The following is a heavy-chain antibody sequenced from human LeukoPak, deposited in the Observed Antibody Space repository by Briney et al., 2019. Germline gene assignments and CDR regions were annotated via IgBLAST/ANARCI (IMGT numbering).Heavy chain of an antibody. CDR1: GFAFNSYD. V-gene: IGHV3-13*01. D-gene: IGHD2-21*02. CDR2: IGTVGDT. Sequence: GGSLRLSCAASGFAFNSYDMHWVRQITGKGLEWVSSIGTVGDTFCVDSVKGRFTISREDAKNSLFLQMNNVRAGDTAVYYCAISRAYCGGDCCFQSWGQGTLVTVSS. CDR3: AISRAYCGGDCCFQS. J-gene: IGHJ5*02.